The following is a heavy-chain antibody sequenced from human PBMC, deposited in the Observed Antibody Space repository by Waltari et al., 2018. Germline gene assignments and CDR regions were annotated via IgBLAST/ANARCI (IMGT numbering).Heavy chain of an antibody. CDR2: ISGSGAGT. CDR1: GFTFSSYA. V-gene: IGHV3-23*01. CDR3: AKGRDPADY. Sequence: EVQLLESGGGLVQPGGSLRLSCAVSGFTFSSYAMSWVRQAPGKGREWVSGISGSGAGTYYADSVKGRFTISRDNSKNTLYLQMNSLRVEDTAVYYCAKGRDPADYWGQGTLVTVSS. J-gene: IGHJ4*02.